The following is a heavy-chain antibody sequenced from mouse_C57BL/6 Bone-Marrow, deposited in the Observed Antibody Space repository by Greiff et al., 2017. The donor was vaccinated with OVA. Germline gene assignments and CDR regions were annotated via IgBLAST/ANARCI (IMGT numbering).Heavy chain of an antibody. CDR3: AKRTGGGLAWFAY. V-gene: IGHV1-80*01. Sequence: QLQQSGAELVKPGASVQISCKASGYAFSSYWMNWVKQRPGKGLEWIGQIYPGDGDTNYNGKFKGKATLTADKSSSTAYMQLSSLTSEDSAVYFCAKRTGGGLAWFAYWGQGTLVTVSA. CDR2: IYPGDGDT. J-gene: IGHJ3*01. CDR1: GYAFSSYW.